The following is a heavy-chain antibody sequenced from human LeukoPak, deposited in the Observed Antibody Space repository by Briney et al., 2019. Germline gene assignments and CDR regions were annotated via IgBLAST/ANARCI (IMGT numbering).Heavy chain of an antibody. CDR3: ARTDSSSWYWDLDY. D-gene: IGHD6-13*01. Sequence: GGSLRLSCAASGFTFSSHWMSWVRQAPGKGLEWVANINQDGSEKYYVDSMKGRFTISRDNAKNSLYLQMNSLRAEDTGVYYCARTDSSSWYWDLDYWGQGTLVTVSS. V-gene: IGHV3-7*04. CDR1: GFTFSSHW. CDR2: INQDGSEK. J-gene: IGHJ4*02.